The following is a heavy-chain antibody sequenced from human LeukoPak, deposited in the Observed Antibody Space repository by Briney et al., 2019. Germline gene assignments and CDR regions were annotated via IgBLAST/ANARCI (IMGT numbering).Heavy chain of an antibody. CDR1: GGTFSSYA. V-gene: IGHV1-2*02. D-gene: IGHD6-13*01. Sequence: ASVKVSCKASGGTFSSYAISWVRQAPGQGLEWMGWINPNSGGTNYAQKFQGRVTMTRDTSISTAYMELSRLRPDDTAVYYCASDIAAAGTNYWGQGTLVTVSS. J-gene: IGHJ4*02. CDR2: INPNSGGT. CDR3: ASDIAAAGTNY.